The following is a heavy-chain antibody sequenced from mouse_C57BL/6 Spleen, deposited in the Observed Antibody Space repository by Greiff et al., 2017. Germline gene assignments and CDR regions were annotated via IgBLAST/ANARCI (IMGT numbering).Heavy chain of an antibody. J-gene: IGHJ1*03. V-gene: IGHV1-80*01. CDR3: ARRGVDYWYFDV. CDR2: IYPGDGDT. Sequence: VQLQQSGAELVKPGASVKISCKASGYAFSSYWMNWVKQRPGKGLEWIGQIYPGDGDTNYNGKFKGKATLTADKSSSTAYMQLSSLTSEDSAVYFCARRGVDYWYFDVWGTGTTVTVSS. D-gene: IGHD1-1*01. CDR1: GYAFSSYW.